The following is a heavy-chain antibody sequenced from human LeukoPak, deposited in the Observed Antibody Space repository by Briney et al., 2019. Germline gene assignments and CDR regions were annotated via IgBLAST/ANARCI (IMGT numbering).Heavy chain of an antibody. D-gene: IGHD3-16*01. CDR3: VKDGGVLYGADY. Sequence: GGSLRLSCAASGFTVSSNYMSWVRQAPGKGLEWVAFIRYDGSDKYYADSVQGRFTISRDNLKNTLYVQMNSLTAEDTAVYFCVKDGGVLYGADYWGQGTLVTVSS. V-gene: IGHV3-30*02. CDR1: GFTVSSNY. CDR2: IRYDGSDK. J-gene: IGHJ4*02.